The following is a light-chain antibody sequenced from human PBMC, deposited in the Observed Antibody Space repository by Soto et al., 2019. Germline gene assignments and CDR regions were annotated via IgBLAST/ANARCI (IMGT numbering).Light chain of an antibody. V-gene: IGKV3-20*01. CDR2: DAS. J-gene: IGKJ1*01. CDR1: QSVSSSY. CDR3: QQYGSSPTWT. Sequence: EIVLTQSPGTLSLSPGERATLSCRASQSVSSSYLAWYQQKPGQAPRLLIYDASSRATGIPDRFSGSGSGTDFTLTISRLEPEDFAVYYCQQYGSSPTWTFGQGTKV.